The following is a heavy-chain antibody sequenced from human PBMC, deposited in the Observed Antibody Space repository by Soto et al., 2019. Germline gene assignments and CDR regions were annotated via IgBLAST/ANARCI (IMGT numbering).Heavy chain of an antibody. CDR2: MNPNSGNT. V-gene: IGHV1-8*01. CDR1: GYTFTSYD. CDR3: ARLLRYFDWPPTLR. J-gene: IGHJ4*02. D-gene: IGHD3-9*01. Sequence: ASVKVSCKASGYTFTSYDINWVRQATGQGFEWMGWMNPNSGNTDYAQKFQGRVTMTRDTSITTAYMELSSLRSEDTAVYYCARLLRYFDWPPTLRWGQGTLVTVS.